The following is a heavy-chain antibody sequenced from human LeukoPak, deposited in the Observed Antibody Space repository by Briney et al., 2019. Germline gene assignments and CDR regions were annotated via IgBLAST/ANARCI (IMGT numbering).Heavy chain of an antibody. J-gene: IGHJ4*02. CDR1: GGSFSGYY. D-gene: IGHD3-16*01. Sequence: PSETLSLTCAVYGGSFSGYYRSWIRQPPGKGLEWIGEINHSGSTNYNPSLKSRVTISVDTSKNQFSLKLSSVTAADTAVYYCARNFLGELGYFDYWGQGTLVTVSS. CDR3: ARNFLGELGYFDY. V-gene: IGHV4-34*01. CDR2: INHSGST.